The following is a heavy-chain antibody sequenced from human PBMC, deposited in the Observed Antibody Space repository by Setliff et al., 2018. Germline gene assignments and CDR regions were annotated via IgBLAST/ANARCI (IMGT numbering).Heavy chain of an antibody. CDR1: GYRFSSYW. D-gene: IGHD6-13*01. CDR2: IFPADSDT. V-gene: IGHV5-51*01. CDR3: ARALASAGTVYFDY. Sequence: GESLKISCKGSGYRFSSYWIGWVRQMPGKGLEWIGIIFPADSDTRYSPSFQGQVTISADKSISTAYVQWRSLKASDTAMYYCARALASAGTVYFDYWGQGTLVTVSS. J-gene: IGHJ4*02.